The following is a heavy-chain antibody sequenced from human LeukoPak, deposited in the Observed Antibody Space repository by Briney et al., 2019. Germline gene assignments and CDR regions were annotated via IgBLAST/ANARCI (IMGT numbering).Heavy chain of an antibody. V-gene: IGHV3-15*04. CDR2: IESKTDGGTT. CDR1: GFTFSNAW. D-gene: IGHD1-26*01. CDR3: TTVSGGSYGGDY. J-gene: IGHJ4*02. Sequence: GGSLRLSCAASGFTFSNAWMSWVRQAPGKGLEWVGRIESKTDGGTTDYAAPVKGRFTISRDDSKNTLYLQMNSLKTEDTAVYYCTTVSGGSYGGDYWGQGTLVTVSS.